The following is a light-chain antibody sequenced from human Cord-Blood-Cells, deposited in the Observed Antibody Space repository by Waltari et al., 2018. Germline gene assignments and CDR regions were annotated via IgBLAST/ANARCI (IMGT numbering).Light chain of an antibody. J-gene: IGLJ2*01. Sequence: QSALTQPASVSGSPGQSITISCPGTSSDVGGYNYVSWYQQHPGKAPKLMIYDVSKRPSGVSNRYSGSKSGNTASLTISGLQAEDEADYYCSSYTRSSTLVFGGGTKLTVL. CDR2: DVS. V-gene: IGLV2-14*01. CDR1: SSDVGGYNY. CDR3: SSYTRSSTLV.